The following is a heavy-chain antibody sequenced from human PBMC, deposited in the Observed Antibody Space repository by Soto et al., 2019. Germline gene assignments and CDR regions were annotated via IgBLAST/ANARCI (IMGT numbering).Heavy chain of an antibody. CDR1: GFTFSNYA. CDR2: ISYDGSDK. CDR3: ARDTGPNGYNYYYFGMDV. J-gene: IGHJ6*02. V-gene: IGHV3-30-3*01. Sequence: SLKISCAASGFTFSNYAMHWVRQAPGKGLEWVAVISYDGSDKYNANSVKGRFTISRDNSKNTLYLQMNSLRAEDTAVYYCARDTGPNGYNYYYFGMDVWGQGTTVTVSS. D-gene: IGHD5-18*01.